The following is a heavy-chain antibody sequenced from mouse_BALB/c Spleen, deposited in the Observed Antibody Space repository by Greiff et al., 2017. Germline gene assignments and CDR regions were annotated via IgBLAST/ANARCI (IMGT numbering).Heavy chain of an antibody. D-gene: IGHD2-1*01. Sequence: VKLVESGPGLVAPSQSLSITCTVSGFSLTSYGVHWVRQPPGKGLEWLGVIWAGGSTNYNSALMSRLSISKDNSKSQVFLKMNSLQTDDTAMYYCARDYYGNSAWFAYWGQGTLVTVSA. V-gene: IGHV2-9*02. CDR3: ARDYYGNSAWFAY. J-gene: IGHJ3*01. CDR2: IWAGGST. CDR1: GFSLTSYG.